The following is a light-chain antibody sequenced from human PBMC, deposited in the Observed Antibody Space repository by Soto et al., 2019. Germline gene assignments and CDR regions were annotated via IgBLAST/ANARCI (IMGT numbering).Light chain of an antibody. CDR3: QQYGTSEII. CDR1: QSISSSF. V-gene: IGKV3-20*01. CDR2: GAS. J-gene: IGKJ5*01. Sequence: EIVITQSPATLSVSPGERATLSCGASQSISSSFLAWYQQKPGQAPRLLIYGASSRATGIPDRFSGTGSETDFTLTISRLETEDFAVFYCQQYGTSEIIFGQGTRLEIK.